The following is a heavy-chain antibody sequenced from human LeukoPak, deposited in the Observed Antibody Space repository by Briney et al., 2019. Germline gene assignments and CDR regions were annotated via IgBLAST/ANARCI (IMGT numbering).Heavy chain of an antibody. Sequence: GGSLRVSCAASGFTVSSNYLSWVRQAPGEGLEWVSVLYTGGSTYYANSVKGRFTISRDNSKNTLYLQMNSLRAEDTAVYYCARGGGAFCGSDCYRNFDYWGQGTLVSVSS. CDR2: LYTGGST. J-gene: IGHJ4*02. CDR3: ARGGGAFCGSDCYRNFDY. CDR1: GFTVSSNY. D-gene: IGHD2-21*02. V-gene: IGHV3-66*02.